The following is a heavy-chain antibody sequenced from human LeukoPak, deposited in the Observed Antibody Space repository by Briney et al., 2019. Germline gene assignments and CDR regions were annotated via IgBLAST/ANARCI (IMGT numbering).Heavy chain of an antibody. V-gene: IGHV4-38-2*02. J-gene: IGHJ6*03. CDR2: IYHSGST. CDR1: GYSINSGYY. Sequence: SETLSLTCTVSGYSINSGYYWVWIRQPPGKGLEWIGSIYHSGSTYYNPSLKSRVTMSVDTSKNQFSLKLSSVTAADTAVYYCARGGLNYMDVWGKGTTVTVSS. CDR3: ARGGLNYMDV.